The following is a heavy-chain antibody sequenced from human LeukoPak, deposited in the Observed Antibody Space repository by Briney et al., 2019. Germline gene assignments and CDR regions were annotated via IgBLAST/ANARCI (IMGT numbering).Heavy chain of an antibody. J-gene: IGHJ2*01. Sequence: SEALSLTCAVYGGTFRGYYWSWIRQPPGKGLEWIGEIHYTGATNYKPSLKSRVTISGDPSKNQVSLRVYSVTAADTAVYYCARGVLGPYYFDLWGRGTLVTVSS. CDR2: IHYTGAT. D-gene: IGHD7-27*01. V-gene: IGHV4-34*01. CDR3: ARGVLGPYYFDL. CDR1: GGTFRGYY.